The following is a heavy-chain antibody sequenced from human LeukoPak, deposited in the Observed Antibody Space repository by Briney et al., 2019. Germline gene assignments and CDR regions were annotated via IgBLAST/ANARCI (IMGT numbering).Heavy chain of an antibody. CDR3: ARDRQRYYYGSGSDP. CDR1: GYTFTSYY. J-gene: IGHJ5*02. V-gene: IGHV1-46*01. D-gene: IGHD3-10*01. Sequence: ASVKVSCKASGYTFTSYYMHWVRQAPGQGLEWMGIINPSGGSTSYAQKFQGRVTMTRDTSTSTVYMELSSLRSEDTAVYYCARDRQRYYYGSGSDPWGQGTLVTVSS. CDR2: INPSGGST.